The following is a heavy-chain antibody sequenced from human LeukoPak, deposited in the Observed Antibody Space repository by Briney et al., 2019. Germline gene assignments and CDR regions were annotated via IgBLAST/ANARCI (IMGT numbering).Heavy chain of an antibody. CDR1: GFTFNTYW. Sequence: GGSLRLSCAASGFTFNTYWMTWVRQAPGRGLEWVANVRQDGGEGHYVDSVKGRFTISRDNSKNTLYLQMNSLRAEDRAVYYCARDSTPYGGNSGSDWYFDLWGRGTQVTVSS. CDR2: VRQDGGEG. V-gene: IGHV3-7*01. D-gene: IGHD4-23*01. CDR3: ARDSTPYGGNSGSDWYFDL. J-gene: IGHJ2*01.